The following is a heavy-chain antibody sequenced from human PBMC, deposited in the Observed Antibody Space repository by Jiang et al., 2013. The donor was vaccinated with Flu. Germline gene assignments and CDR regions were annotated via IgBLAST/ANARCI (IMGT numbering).Heavy chain of an antibody. J-gene: IGHJ4*02. CDR1: GFTFNNYA. CDR2: ISDSGDNT. V-gene: IGHV3-23*01. CDR3: RTSSPLFDY. Sequence: EVQLLESGGGLVQPGGSLRLSCAASGFTFNNYAMSWVRQAPGKGLEWVSSISDSGDNTFFADSVKGRFMISRDSSKSTLYLQMNSLRVDDTAVYYCRTSSPLFDYWGQGTLVSVSS.